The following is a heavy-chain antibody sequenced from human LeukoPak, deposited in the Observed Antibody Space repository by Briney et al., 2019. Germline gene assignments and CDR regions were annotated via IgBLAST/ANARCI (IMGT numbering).Heavy chain of an antibody. CDR2: INQGGSDK. CDR1: GFTFSSYW. D-gene: IGHD3-10*01. CDR3: VSGSERYGDY. Sequence: GGSLRLSCTASGFTFSSYWMSWVRQAPGKGLECVANINQGGSDKYYVDSVTGRFTISRDNAKDSVYLQMNSLRAEDTAVYYCVSGSERYGDYWGQGSLVSVSS. V-gene: IGHV3-7*01. J-gene: IGHJ4*02.